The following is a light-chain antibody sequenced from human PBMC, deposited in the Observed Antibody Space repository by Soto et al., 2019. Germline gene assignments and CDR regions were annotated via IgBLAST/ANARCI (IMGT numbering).Light chain of an antibody. CDR3: CLYAVTFYV. Sequence: QSVLTQPRSVSGSPGQSVTISCTGTSSDVGTYDFVSWYQQHPGKAPRLMIFDVSERPSSVPDRFSGSKSGNTASLTISGLQADDEADYYCCLYAVTFYVFGTGTKVTVL. V-gene: IGLV2-11*01. CDR2: DVS. CDR1: SSDVGTYDF. J-gene: IGLJ1*01.